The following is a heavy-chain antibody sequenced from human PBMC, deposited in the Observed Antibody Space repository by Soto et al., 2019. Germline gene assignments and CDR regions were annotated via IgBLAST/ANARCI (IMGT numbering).Heavy chain of an antibody. D-gene: IGHD3-9*01. CDR3: ARQPPMPNYDILTGPCDY. J-gene: IGHJ4*02. CDR2: IYPGDSDT. CDR1: GYSFTSYW. Sequence: TGESLKISCKGSGYSFTSYWIGWVRQMPGKGLEWMGIIYPGDSDTRYSPSFQGQVTISADKSISTAYLQWSSLKASDTAMYYCARQPPMPNYDILTGPCDYWGQGTLVTVSS. V-gene: IGHV5-51*01.